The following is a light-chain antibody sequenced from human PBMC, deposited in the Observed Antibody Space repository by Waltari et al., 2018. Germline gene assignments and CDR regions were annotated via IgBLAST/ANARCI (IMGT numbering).Light chain of an antibody. CDR2: WSS. CDR1: QTVLYSPNNKNY. Sequence: DIVMTQSPDSLAVSLGERATISRQSSQTVLYSPNNKNYLAWYQQKTGQPPRLLPYWSSTRDSGVPARFSGSGSGTDFTLTISSLQAEDAAVYYCQQYFDSPLTFGPGTRVEI. CDR3: QQYFDSPLT. V-gene: IGKV4-1*01. J-gene: IGKJ3*01.